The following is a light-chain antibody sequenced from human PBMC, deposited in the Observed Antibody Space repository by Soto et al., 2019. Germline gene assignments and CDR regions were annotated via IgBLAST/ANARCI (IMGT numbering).Light chain of an antibody. V-gene: IGKV1-39*01. CDR2: SAS. CDR1: QTINKN. Sequence: DIQMTQSPSSLSASVGDRVTITCRASQTINKNLNWYQQKPGQAPNLLIYSASDFQSGVPSRFSGSGSGTDFTLTISGLQPEDFPTYYCQQSFRTPYTFGQGTDLAI. CDR3: QQSFRTPYT. J-gene: IGKJ2*01.